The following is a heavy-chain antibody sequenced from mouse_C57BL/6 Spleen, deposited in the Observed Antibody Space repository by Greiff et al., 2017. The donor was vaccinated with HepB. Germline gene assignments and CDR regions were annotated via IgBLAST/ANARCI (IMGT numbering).Heavy chain of an antibody. D-gene: IGHD1-1*01. J-gene: IGHJ1*03. CDR3: ARRITTVVAWYFDV. CDR2: IDPSDSYT. Sequence: VKLQQPGAELVKPGASVKLSCKASGYTFTSYWMQWVKQRPGQGLEWIGEIDPSDSYTNYNQKFKGKATLTVDTSSSTAYMQLSSLTSEDSAVYYCARRITTVVAWYFDVWGTGTTVTVSS. V-gene: IGHV1-50*01. CDR1: GYTFTSYW.